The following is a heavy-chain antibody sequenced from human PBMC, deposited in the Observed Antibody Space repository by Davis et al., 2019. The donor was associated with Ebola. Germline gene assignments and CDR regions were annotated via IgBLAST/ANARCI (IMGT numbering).Heavy chain of an antibody. J-gene: IGHJ3*02. CDR2: MIPKSGDT. CDR1: GYTFTSYD. Sequence: ASVKVSCKASGYTFTSYDINWVRQATGQGLEWMGRMIPKSGDTVYAQKFQGRVTMTRDTSITTAYMELAGLTSDDTAVYYCARVSGPATIFPVGDALDTWGQGTMLTVSS. D-gene: IGHD3-10*02. CDR3: ARVSGPATIFPVGDALDT. V-gene: IGHV1-8*01.